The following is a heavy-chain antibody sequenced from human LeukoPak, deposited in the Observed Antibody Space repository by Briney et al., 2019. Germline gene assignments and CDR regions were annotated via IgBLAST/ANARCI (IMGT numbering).Heavy chain of an antibody. V-gene: IGHV4-59*01. CDR3: ARVSLAVAGVQYHYFDH. D-gene: IGHD6-19*01. Sequence: RPSETLSLTCTVSGGSISRYYWSWIRQPPGKGLEWIGYIYYSGSTNYNPSLKSRVTISIDTSKNQFYLKVNSVTAADTAVYYCARVSLAVAGVQYHYFDHWGQGTLVTVSS. CDR2: IYYSGST. J-gene: IGHJ4*02. CDR1: GGSISRYY.